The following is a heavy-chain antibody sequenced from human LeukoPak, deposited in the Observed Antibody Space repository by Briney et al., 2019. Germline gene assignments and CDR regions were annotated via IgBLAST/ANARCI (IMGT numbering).Heavy chain of an antibody. V-gene: IGHV3-30*04. Sequence: GGSLRLSCATSGFSFTDYPMNWVRQAPGKGLEWVAAISYDGSNKYYADSVKGRFTVSRDNSKNTLYLQLDSLRAEDTAVYYCASQIAAAGTYLTPHYWGQGTLVTVSS. D-gene: IGHD6-13*01. J-gene: IGHJ4*02. CDR3: ASQIAAAGTYLTPHY. CDR2: ISYDGSNK. CDR1: GFSFTDYP.